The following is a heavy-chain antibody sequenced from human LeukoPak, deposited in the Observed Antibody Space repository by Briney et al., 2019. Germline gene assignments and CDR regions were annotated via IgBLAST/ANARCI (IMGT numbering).Heavy chain of an antibody. CDR1: GVSISSYY. Sequence: PSETLSLTCTVSGVSISSYYWSWIRQPPGKGLEWIGYIYYSGSTNYNPSLKSRVTISVDTSKNQFSLKLSSVTAADTAVYYCASYSYYYDGSGYFDYWGQGTLVTVSS. J-gene: IGHJ4*02. CDR3: ASYSYYYDGSGYFDY. V-gene: IGHV4-59*01. CDR2: IYYSGST. D-gene: IGHD3-22*01.